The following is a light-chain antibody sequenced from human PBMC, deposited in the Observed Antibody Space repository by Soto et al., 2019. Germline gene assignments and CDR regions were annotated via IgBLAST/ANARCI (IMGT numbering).Light chain of an antibody. Sequence: QSALTQPATVYGSPGQSITISCTGTSSDVGSYNLVSWYQQHPGKVPKLMIYDGSKRPSGVSNRFSGSKSGNTGSLTTSGLLAEYEADYYCCSYAGSSTFGVFGGGTKLTVL. CDR1: SSDVGSYNL. CDR3: CSYAGSSTFGV. J-gene: IGLJ2*01. V-gene: IGLV2-23*03. CDR2: DGS.